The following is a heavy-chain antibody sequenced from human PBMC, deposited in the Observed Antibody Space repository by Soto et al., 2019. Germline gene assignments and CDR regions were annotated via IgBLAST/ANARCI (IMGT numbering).Heavy chain of an antibody. D-gene: IGHD4-17*01. CDR2: ISYSGRT. J-gene: IGHJ4*02. Sequence: PSETLSLTCTVSGASIITDNYFWVWIRQSPRRGLELIGSISYSGRTYDNPSLQSRVTTSIDASKNQFSLKLTSVTTADTAVYYCARRRASDYGGNHHPYYFDRWGQGALVIVYS. CDR3: ARRRASDYGGNHHPYYFDR. CDR1: GASIITDNYF. V-gene: IGHV4-39*01.